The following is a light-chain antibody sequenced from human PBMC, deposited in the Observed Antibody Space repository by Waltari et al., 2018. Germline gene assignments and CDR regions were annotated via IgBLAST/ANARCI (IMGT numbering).Light chain of an antibody. CDR2: KDS. Sequence: SYELTQPPSVSVSPGQTARITCSGDALPKQHAYWYQQKPGQAPVLVIYKDSERPSGIPERFSCSRLGTTGKFAISGGPGRDEADLYCQSADSSGTNVVFGGGTKLTVL. J-gene: IGLJ2*01. CDR1: ALPKQH. V-gene: IGLV3-25*03. CDR3: QSADSSGTNVV.